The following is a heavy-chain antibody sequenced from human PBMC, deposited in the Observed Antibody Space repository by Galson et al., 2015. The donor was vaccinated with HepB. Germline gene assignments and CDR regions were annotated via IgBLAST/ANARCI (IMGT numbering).Heavy chain of an antibody. V-gene: IGHV3-21*01. J-gene: IGHJ5*02. CDR1: GFTFSSYS. CDR2: ISSSSSYI. D-gene: IGHD2-2*01. CDR3: ASLRYCSSTSCYWNWFDP. Sequence: LSCAASGFTFSSYSMNWVRQAPGKGLEWVSSISSSSSYIYYADSVKGRFTISRDNAKNSLYLQMNSLRAEDTAVYYCASLRYCSSTSCYWNWFDPWGQGTLVTVSS.